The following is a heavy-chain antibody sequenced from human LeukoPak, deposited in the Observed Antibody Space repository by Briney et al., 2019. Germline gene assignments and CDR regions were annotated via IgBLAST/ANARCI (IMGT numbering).Heavy chain of an antibody. V-gene: IGHV1-2*02. J-gene: IGHJ4*02. CDR3: ARTKRYSYGYNY. Sequence: ASVKLSCKASGYTFTGYYMHWVRQAPGQGLEWMGWINPNSGGTNYAQKFQGRVTMTRDTSISTAYMELSRLRSDDTAVYYCARTKRYSYGYNYWGQGTLVTVSS. D-gene: IGHD5-18*01. CDR1: GYTFTGYY. CDR2: INPNSGGT.